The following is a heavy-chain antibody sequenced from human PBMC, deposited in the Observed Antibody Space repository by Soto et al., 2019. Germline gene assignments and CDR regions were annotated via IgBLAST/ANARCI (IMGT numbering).Heavy chain of an antibody. V-gene: IGHV1-3*05. J-gene: IGHJ4*02. Sequence: QVQLVQSGAEEKKPGASVKVSCKASGYTFTGYAMHWVRQAPEQRLEWMGWINAGNGNTKYSQKFQGRVTITRDTSASTAYMALSSLRSEDTAVFYCARAVAVPADFDYWGQGTLVTVSS. CDR2: INAGNGNT. CDR3: ARAVAVPADFDY. CDR1: GYTFTGYA. D-gene: IGHD6-19*01.